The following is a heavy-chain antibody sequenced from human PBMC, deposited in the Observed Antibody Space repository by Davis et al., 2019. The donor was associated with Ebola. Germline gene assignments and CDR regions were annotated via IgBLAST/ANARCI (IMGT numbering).Heavy chain of an antibody. D-gene: IGHD5-24*01. V-gene: IGHV3-48*02. Sequence: PGGSLRLSCVASGFTFSANSMNWVRHAPGKGLEWISYITGSDVTMYADSVRGRLTISRDNAKKSLYLQMNSLRDEDTAVYYCAREAEYTYKFWFDTWGQGILVTVSS. J-gene: IGHJ5*02. CDR2: ITGSDVTM. CDR3: AREAEYTYKFWFDT. CDR1: GFTFSANS.